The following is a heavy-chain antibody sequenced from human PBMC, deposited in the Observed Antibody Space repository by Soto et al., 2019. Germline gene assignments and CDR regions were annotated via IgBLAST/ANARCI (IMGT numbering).Heavy chain of an antibody. CDR3: ARKPPSGYALYFDY. D-gene: IGHD5-12*01. Sequence: PGGSLRLSCAGSGFTFGDSYMSWIRQAPGKGLEWLSYISPGSRYPAYADSVKGRFTISRDNSKNTLYLQMNSLRAEDTAVYYCARKPPSGYALYFDYWGQGTLVPVSS. CDR2: ISPGSRYP. J-gene: IGHJ4*02. CDR1: GFTFGDSY. V-gene: IGHV3-11*06.